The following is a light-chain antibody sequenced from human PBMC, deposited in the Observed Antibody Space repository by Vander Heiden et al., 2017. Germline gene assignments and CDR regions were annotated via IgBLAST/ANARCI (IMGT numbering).Light chain of an antibody. Sequence: SSELTQDPAVSVALGHPVRITCQGDSLRNYYASWYQQKPGQAPVLVIYGKNNRPSGIPDRFSGSSSGNTASLTITGAQAEDEADYYCNSRDSSGNHYVFGTGTKVTVL. J-gene: IGLJ1*01. CDR1: SLRNYY. CDR3: NSRDSSGNHYV. V-gene: IGLV3-19*01. CDR2: GKN.